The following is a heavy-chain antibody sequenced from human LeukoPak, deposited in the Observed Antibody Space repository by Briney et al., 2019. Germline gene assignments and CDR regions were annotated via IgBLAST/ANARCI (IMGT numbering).Heavy chain of an antibody. D-gene: IGHD2-15*01. CDR2: IDPSDSYT. CDR1: GYSFTSYW. V-gene: IGHV5-10-1*01. J-gene: IGHJ4*02. Sequence: GESLKISCKGSGYSFTSYWISWVRQMPGKPLEWMGRIDPSDSYTNYSPSFQGHVTISADKSISTAYLQWSSLKASDTAMYYCASGVVCSGGSCPSFDYWGQGTLVTVSS. CDR3: ASGVVCSGGSCPSFDY.